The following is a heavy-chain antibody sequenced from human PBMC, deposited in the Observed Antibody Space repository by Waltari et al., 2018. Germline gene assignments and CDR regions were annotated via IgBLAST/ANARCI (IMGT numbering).Heavy chain of an antibody. CDR3: ARGNYDGAGSLDY. V-gene: IGHV3-30*02. Sequence: QEQLVESGGGVGQPGGFLRLSCAASGFPFSTYGMPGVRPAPGKGLEWVTFIQYDGAKKYYVESVKDRFSISRDNSKNTMYLQMNSLRAEDTAVYYCARGNYDGAGSLDYWGQGTLVTVSS. D-gene: IGHD3-10*01. J-gene: IGHJ4*02. CDR2: IQYDGAKK. CDR1: GFPFSTYG.